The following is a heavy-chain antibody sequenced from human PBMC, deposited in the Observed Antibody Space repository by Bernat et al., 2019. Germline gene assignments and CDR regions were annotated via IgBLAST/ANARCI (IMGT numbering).Heavy chain of an antibody. J-gene: IGHJ6*02. D-gene: IGHD6-13*01. CDR3: VRRAAVDYYYGMDV. CDR2: IYYSGST. Sequence: QLQLQESGPGLVKPSETLSLTCTVSGGSISSSSYYWGWIRQPPGKGLEWIGSIYYSGSTYYNPSLKSRVTISVDTSKNQFSLKLSSVTAADTAVYYCVRRAAVDYYYGMDVWGQGTTVTVSS. CDR1: GGSISSSSYY. V-gene: IGHV4-39*01.